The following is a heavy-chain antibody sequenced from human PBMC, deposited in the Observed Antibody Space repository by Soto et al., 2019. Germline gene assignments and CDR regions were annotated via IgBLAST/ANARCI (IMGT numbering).Heavy chain of an antibody. D-gene: IGHD2-2*02. J-gene: IGHJ4*02. CDR1: GGTFSSYA. CDR3: ARDIGADCSSTSCYTDPGDY. V-gene: IGHV1-69*01. CDR2: IIPIFGTA. Sequence: QVQLVQSGAEVKKPGSSVKVSCKASGGTFSSYAISWVRQAPGQGLEWMGGIIPIFGTANYAQKFQGRVTITADESTSTAYMELNSLRSEDTAVYYCARDIGADCSSTSCYTDPGDYWGQGTLVTVSS.